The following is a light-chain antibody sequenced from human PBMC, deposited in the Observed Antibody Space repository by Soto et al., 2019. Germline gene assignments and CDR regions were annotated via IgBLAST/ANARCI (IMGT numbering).Light chain of an antibody. Sequence: EIVLTQSPGTLSLSPGERATLSCRASQTIRSDYLAWYQQKPGQAPRLLIYGASTRATGLPDRFGGRGSGTDFSLTISTLDPEDFAVYYCQQYGSSPYTFGQGTKLEIK. J-gene: IGKJ2*01. V-gene: IGKV3-20*01. CDR3: QQYGSSPYT. CDR2: GAS. CDR1: QTIRSDY.